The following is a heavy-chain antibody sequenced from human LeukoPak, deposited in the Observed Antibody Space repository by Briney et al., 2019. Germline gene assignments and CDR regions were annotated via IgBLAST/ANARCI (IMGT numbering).Heavy chain of an antibody. J-gene: IGHJ6*02. Sequence: GRSLRLSCAASGFTVSSYSMHWVRQAPGNGLEWVAVISYDGSNKYYADSVKGRFTISRDNSKNTMYLQMNSLRAEDTAVYYCARDMVRRVIKHYYYYYGMDVWGQGTTVTVSS. CDR3: ARDMVRRVIKHYYYYYGMDV. CDR2: ISYDGSNK. D-gene: IGHD3-10*01. CDR1: GFTVSSYS. V-gene: IGHV3-30*04.